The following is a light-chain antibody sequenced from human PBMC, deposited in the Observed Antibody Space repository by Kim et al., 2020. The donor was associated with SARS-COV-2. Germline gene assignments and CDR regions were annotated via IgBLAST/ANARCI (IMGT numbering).Light chain of an antibody. CDR2: NDN. Sequence: PGQTVTISCSGSHASVASHTVSWYQQVPGTAPRLLIHNDNQRPSGVPDRFFGSKSGPSASLAIIGLQSEDEADYYCAVWDDSLNLVFGGGTKVTVL. CDR1: HASVASHT. V-gene: IGLV1-44*01. J-gene: IGLJ2*01. CDR3: AVWDDSLNLV.